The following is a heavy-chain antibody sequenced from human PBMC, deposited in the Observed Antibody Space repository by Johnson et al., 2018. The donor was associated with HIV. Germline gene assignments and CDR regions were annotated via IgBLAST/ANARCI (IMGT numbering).Heavy chain of an antibody. CDR3: ARESLEFWSRGAFDI. D-gene: IGHD3-10*01. Sequence: VQLVESGGGLVQRGGSLRLSCVASGFSFRSYWMTWVRQAPGKGLEWVANIKQDGSEKHYVDSVKGRFTISRDNAKKSLYLQMNSLKAEDTAVYYCARESLEFWSRGAFDIWGQGTMVTVSS. CDR1: GFSFRSYW. V-gene: IGHV3-7*01. J-gene: IGHJ3*02. CDR2: IKQDGSEK.